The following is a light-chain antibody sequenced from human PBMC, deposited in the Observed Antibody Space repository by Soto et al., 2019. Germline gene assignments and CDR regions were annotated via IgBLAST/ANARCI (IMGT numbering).Light chain of an antibody. CDR2: GAS. CDR1: QSVSSSS. Sequence: IGLTQSPGTLSLSTGERATLSCRASQSVSSSSLAWYQQKPGQAPRPLIYGASSRATGAPDRFSGSGSGTDFTLTISRLEPEDSAVYYCQQYGSSPRPFGQGTKVDIK. V-gene: IGKV3-20*01. J-gene: IGKJ1*01. CDR3: QQYGSSPRP.